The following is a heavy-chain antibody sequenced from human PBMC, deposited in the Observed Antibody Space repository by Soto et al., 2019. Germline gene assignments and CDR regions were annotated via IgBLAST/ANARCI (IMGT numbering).Heavy chain of an antibody. D-gene: IGHD3-22*01. Sequence: GGSLRLSCAASGFTFSSYWMHWVRQAPGKGLVWVSRINSDGSNTGYADSVKGRFTISRDNAKNTLYLQMNSLKTEDKAVYYCTTDKYRYYYDSSGYYYVSYFDYWGQETLVTVSS. CDR3: TTDKYRYYYDSSGYYYVSYFDY. J-gene: IGHJ4*02. CDR1: GFTFSSYW. V-gene: IGHV3-74*01. CDR2: INSDGSNT.